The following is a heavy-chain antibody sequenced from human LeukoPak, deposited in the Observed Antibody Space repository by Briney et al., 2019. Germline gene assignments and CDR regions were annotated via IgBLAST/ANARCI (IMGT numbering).Heavy chain of an antibody. CDR3: ATFRWIAYSNWFDS. Sequence: GASVKVSCKVSGYMLSELSMHWVRQAPGEGLEWMGGFDPEEGKTIYAQKFRGRVIMTEDPSTDTAYMELSSLTSEDTAMYYCATFRWIAYSNWFDSWGQGTLVTVSS. CDR1: GYMLSELS. V-gene: IGHV1-24*01. CDR2: FDPEEGKT. D-gene: IGHD3-3*01. J-gene: IGHJ5*01.